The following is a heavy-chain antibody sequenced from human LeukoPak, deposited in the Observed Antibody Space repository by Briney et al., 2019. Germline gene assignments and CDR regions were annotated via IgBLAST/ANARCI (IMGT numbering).Heavy chain of an antibody. CDR1: GYTFTSYD. D-gene: IGHD3-10*01. J-gene: IGHJ4*02. Sequence: GAPVKVSCKASGYTFTSYDINWVRQATGQGLEWMGWMNPNSGNTGYAQKFQGRVTITRNTSISTAYMELSSLRSEDTAVYYCARGLWFGELNFDYWGQGTLVTVSS. CDR2: MNPNSGNT. CDR3: ARGLWFGELNFDY. V-gene: IGHV1-8*03.